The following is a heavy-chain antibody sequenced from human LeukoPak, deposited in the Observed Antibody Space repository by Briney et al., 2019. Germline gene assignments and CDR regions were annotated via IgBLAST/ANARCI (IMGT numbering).Heavy chain of an antibody. D-gene: IGHD6-13*01. CDR2: VSNSGSTI. Sequence: GGSLRLSCAASGFTFSSCEMNWVRQAPGKGLEWVSCVSNSGSTIYYADSMKGRFTISRDNAKNSLYLQMNSLRAEDTAVYNCARVDRYSSSPSSFDYWGQGTLVTVSS. CDR3: ARVDRYSSSPSSFDY. J-gene: IGHJ4*02. CDR1: GFTFSSCE. V-gene: IGHV3-48*03.